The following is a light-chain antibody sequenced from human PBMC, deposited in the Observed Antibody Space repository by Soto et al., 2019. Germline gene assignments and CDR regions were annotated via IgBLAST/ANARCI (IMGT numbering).Light chain of an antibody. J-gene: IGKJ3*01. Sequence: DIQMTQSASSLSASVGDRVSITCRASQNIGYHLNWYQQKAGKAPKLLIYAASNLHPGVPSRFSGSGSGTKLSFTISSLQSLDFSTYYWPQSFRPPLFTFGSGPNVDIK. V-gene: IGKV1-39*01. CDR3: PQSFRPPLFT. CDR1: QNIGYH. CDR2: AAS.